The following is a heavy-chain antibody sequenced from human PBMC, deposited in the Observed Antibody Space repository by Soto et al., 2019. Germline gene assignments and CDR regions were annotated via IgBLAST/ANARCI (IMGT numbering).Heavy chain of an antibody. D-gene: IGHD4-17*01. V-gene: IGHV3-33*01. Sequence: QVQLVESGGGVVQPGRSLRLSCAASGFAFSTYGMHWVRQAPGKGLEWVAVIWYDGTNKYFADSVKGRFTISRDNTKTTLYLQMNSLRAEDTAVYYCASPTTVTPWAFDIWGQGTVVTVSS. CDR1: GFAFSTYG. CDR2: IWYDGTNK. CDR3: ASPTTVTPWAFDI. J-gene: IGHJ3*02.